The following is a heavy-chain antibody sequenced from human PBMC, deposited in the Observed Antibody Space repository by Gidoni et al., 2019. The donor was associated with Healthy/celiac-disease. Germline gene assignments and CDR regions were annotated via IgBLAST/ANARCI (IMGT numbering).Heavy chain of an antibody. CDR2: IRSKAYGGTT. CDR3: TREDWKARGISDY. Sequence: EVQLVESGGGLVQPGRSLRLSCTASVFTFGDYAMSWVRQAPGKGLEWVGFIRSKAYGGTTEYAASVKGRCTISRDDSKSIAYLQMNSLKTEDTAVYYCTREDWKARGISDYWGQGTLVTVSS. V-gene: IGHV3-49*04. CDR1: VFTFGDYA. J-gene: IGHJ4*02. D-gene: IGHD1-1*01.